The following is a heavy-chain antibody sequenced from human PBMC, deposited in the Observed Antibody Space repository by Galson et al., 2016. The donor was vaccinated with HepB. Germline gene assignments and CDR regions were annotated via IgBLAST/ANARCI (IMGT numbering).Heavy chain of an antibody. CDR1: GASFSDYY. J-gene: IGHJ4*02. V-gene: IGHV4-34*01. CDR2: INHSGNT. D-gene: IGHD3-3*01. CDR3: AATYYDLWSGHSPLEY. Sequence: SETLSLTCSINGASFSDYYWTWIRQPPGKGLEWIGEINHSGNTNYNPSLQSRVTISVDPSKNHFSLKLSSVTAADTAVYYCAATYYDLWSGHSPLEYWGQGTLVTVSS.